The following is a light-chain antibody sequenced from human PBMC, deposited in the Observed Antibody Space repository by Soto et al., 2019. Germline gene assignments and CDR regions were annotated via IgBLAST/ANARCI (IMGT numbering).Light chain of an antibody. CDR3: QTWGTGIQV. V-gene: IGLV4-69*01. J-gene: IGLJ2*01. CDR2: LNSDGSL. Sequence: QPVLTQSPSASASLGASVKLTCTLSSGHSSYAIAWHQQQPEKGPRYLMKLNSDGSLSKGGGIPDRFSGSSSGAERYLTISSLQSEDEADYYCQTWGTGIQVFGGGTKLTVL. CDR1: SGHSSYA.